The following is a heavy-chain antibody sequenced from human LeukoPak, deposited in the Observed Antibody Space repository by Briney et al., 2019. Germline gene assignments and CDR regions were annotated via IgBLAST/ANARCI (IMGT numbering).Heavy chain of an antibody. J-gene: IGHJ4*02. CDR3: ALSNEAFDSAGYFDY. CDR1: GYTFTNYW. Sequence: GESLKISCKGSGYTFTNYWVGWVRQMPGKGLEWMGTIYPNNSDSRYNPSFRGQVTISVDRSITTAYLLWESLKASDTAIYYCALSNEAFDSAGYFDYWGQGTLVTVSS. V-gene: IGHV5-51*01. CDR2: IYPNNSDS. D-gene: IGHD3-22*01.